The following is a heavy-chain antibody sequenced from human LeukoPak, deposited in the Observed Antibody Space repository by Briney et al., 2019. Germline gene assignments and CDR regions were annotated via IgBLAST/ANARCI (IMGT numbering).Heavy chain of an antibody. CDR2: INPSGGST. J-gene: IGHJ3*02. Sequence: ASVKVSCKASGYTFTSYYMHWVRQAPGQGLEWMGIINPSGGSTSYAQKFQGRVTMARDTSTSTVYMELSSLRSEDTAVYYCARPLFDPGDAFDIWGQGTMVTVSS. D-gene: IGHD3-9*01. CDR3: ARPLFDPGDAFDI. V-gene: IGHV1-46*01. CDR1: GYTFTSYY.